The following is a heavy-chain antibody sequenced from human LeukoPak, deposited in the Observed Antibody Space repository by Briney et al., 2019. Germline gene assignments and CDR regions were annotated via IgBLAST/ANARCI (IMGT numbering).Heavy chain of an antibody. CDR3: ARDPPTIPYYVDV. CDR1: GFTFSSYE. J-gene: IGHJ6*03. V-gene: IGHV3-48*03. CDR2: ISTSGTTI. Sequence: GGSLRLSCVASGFTFSSYEMNWVRQAPGKGLEWVSYISTSGTTIYYTDSVKGRFTISRDNTKYSLYLQMNSLRAEDTAVYYCARDPPTIPYYVDVWGKGTTVTVSS. D-gene: IGHD2-2*01.